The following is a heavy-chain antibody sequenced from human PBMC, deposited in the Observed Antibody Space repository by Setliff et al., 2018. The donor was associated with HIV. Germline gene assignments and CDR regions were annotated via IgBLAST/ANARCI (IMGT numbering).Heavy chain of an antibody. CDR1: GGTFSSYS. CDR2: IIPIFNTA. D-gene: IGHD2-15*01. V-gene: IGHV1-69*13. CDR3: ARGSGGYCSGGSCYFGFGLAL. J-gene: IGHJ6*02. Sequence: GASVKVSCKASGGTFSSYSITWVRQAPGQGLEWMGGIIPIFNTANYAQKLQGRVTITADESTSTAYMELSSLGSEDTAVYYCARGSGGYCSGGSCYFGFGLALWGQGTTVTVS.